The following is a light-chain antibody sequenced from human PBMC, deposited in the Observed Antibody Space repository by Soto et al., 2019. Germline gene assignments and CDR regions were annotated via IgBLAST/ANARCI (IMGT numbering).Light chain of an antibody. Sequence: DIQMTQSPSSLSASVGDRVTITCRTSQPISDYLNWYQQKPGKAPTLLIYTASSLQSGVPSRFSGSESGTDFTLTISSLQPEDCAIYFCQQDNSFPITFGQGTRLEIK. CDR1: QPISDY. CDR3: QQDNSFPIT. J-gene: IGKJ5*01. CDR2: TAS. V-gene: IGKV1-39*01.